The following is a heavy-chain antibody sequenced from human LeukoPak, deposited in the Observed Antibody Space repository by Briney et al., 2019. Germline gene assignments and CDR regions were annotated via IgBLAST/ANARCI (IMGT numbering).Heavy chain of an antibody. CDR3: ARDPDESSISNWFDP. Sequence: GGSLRLSCAASGFTFSSYGMHWVRQAPGKGLEWVSSISSSSSYIYYADSVKGRFTISRDNAKNSLYLQMNSLRAEDTAVYYCARDPDESSISNWFDPWGQGTLVTVSS. CDR2: ISSSSSYI. CDR1: GFTFSSYG. V-gene: IGHV3-21*01. J-gene: IGHJ5*02. D-gene: IGHD6-13*01.